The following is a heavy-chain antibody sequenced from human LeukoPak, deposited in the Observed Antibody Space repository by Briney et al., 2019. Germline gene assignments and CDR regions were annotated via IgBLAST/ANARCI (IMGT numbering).Heavy chain of an antibody. J-gene: IGHJ3*02. Sequence: ASVKVSCKASGYTFTSYGISWVRQAPGQGLEWMGWISAYNGNTNYAQKLQGRVTMTTDTSTSTAYMELRSLRSDDTAVYYCASEYYYDSSGSRTDDALDIWGQGTMVTVSS. CDR2: ISAYNGNT. CDR3: ASEYYYDSSGSRTDDALDI. CDR1: GYTFTSYG. V-gene: IGHV1-18*01. D-gene: IGHD3-22*01.